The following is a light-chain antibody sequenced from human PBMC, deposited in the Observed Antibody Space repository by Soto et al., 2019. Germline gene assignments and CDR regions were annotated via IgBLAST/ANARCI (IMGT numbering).Light chain of an antibody. V-gene: IGKV3-11*01. CDR1: QSVSSY. CDR3: QQRSNWPPVIT. J-gene: IGKJ5*01. Sequence: EIVLTQSPATLSLSPGERATLSCRASQSVSSYLAWYQQKPGQAPRLLIYDASNRATGIPARFSGSGSGTDFTLTISSLEPEDFAVYYCQQRSNWPPVITFGQGTRLAIK. CDR2: DAS.